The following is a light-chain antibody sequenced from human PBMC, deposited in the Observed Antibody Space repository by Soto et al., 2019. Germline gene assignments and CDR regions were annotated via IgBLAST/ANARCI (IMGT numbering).Light chain of an antibody. J-gene: IGKJ1*01. CDR2: NAS. Sequence: DIQMTQSPSTLPASVGDRVTITCRASQTIGNWLAWYQQKPGKVPKLLIYNASTLESGAPSGFSGSGSGTEFTLTISSLQPDDFATYYCQQCNLYWTFGQGTKVEIK. CDR3: QQCNLYWT. V-gene: IGKV1-5*03. CDR1: QTIGNW.